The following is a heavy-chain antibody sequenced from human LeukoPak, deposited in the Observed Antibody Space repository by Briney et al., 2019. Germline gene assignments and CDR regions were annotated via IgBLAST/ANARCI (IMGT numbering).Heavy chain of an antibody. CDR3: ARAKLLWFGAYWGWWFDP. V-gene: IGHV4-31*03. CDR1: GGSISSGGYY. Sequence: PSETLSLTCTVSGGSISSGGYYWSWIRQHPGKGLEWIGYIYYSGSTYYNPSLKSRVTISVDTSKNQFSLKLSSVTAADTAVYYCARAKLLWFGAYWGWWFDPWGQGTLGTVSS. J-gene: IGHJ5*02. CDR2: IYYSGST. D-gene: IGHD3-10*01.